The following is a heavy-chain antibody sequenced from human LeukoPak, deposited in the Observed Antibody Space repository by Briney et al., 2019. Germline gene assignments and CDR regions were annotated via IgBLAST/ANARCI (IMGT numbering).Heavy chain of an antibody. J-gene: IGHJ5*02. CDR1: GGSISSYY. CDR3: ARVSRYYDILTDYQNWFDP. CDR2: IYYSGST. V-gene: IGHV4-59*01. D-gene: IGHD3-9*01. Sequence: SETLSLTCTVSGGSISSYYWSWIRQPPGKGLEWIGYIYYSGSTNYNPSLKSRVTISVDTSKNQFSLKLSSVTAADTAVYYCARVSRYYDILTDYQNWFDPWGQGTLVTVSS.